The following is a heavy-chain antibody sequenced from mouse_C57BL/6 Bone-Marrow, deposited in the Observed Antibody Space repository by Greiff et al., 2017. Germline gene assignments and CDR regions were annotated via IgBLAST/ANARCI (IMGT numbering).Heavy chain of an antibody. CDR1: GFTFSSYA. CDR3: AREGAGDY. V-gene: IGHV5-4*01. Sequence: EVKVEESGGGLVKPGGSLKLSCAASGFTFSSYAMSWVRQTPEKRLEWVATISDGGSYTYYPDNVKGRFPISRDNAKNNLYLQMSHLKSEDTAMYYCAREGAGDYWGQGTTLTVSS. J-gene: IGHJ2*01. CDR2: ISDGGSYT.